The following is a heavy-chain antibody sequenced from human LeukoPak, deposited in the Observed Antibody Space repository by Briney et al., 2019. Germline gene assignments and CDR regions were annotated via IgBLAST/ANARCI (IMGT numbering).Heavy chain of an antibody. CDR1: GGSFSGYY. Sequence: SETLSLTCAVYGGSFSGYYWSWIRQHPGKGLEWIGYIYYSGSTYYNPSLKSRVTISVDTSKNQFSLKLSSVTAADTAVYYCARDRPANDYYYGMDVWGQGTTVTVSS. CDR2: IYYSGST. CDR3: ARDRPANDYYYGMDV. V-gene: IGHV4-31*11. J-gene: IGHJ6*02.